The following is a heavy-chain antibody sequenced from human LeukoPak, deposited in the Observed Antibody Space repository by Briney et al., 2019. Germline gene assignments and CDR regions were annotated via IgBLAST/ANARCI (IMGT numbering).Heavy chain of an antibody. D-gene: IGHD6-19*01. CDR1: GYTFTSYY. CDR3: ARGILVQYSSGWYSDY. Sequence: ASVKVSCKASGYTFTSYYMHWVRQAPGQGLEWMGIINPSGGSTSYAQKFQGRVTMTRDMSTSTVYMELSSLRSEDTAVYYCARGILVQYSSGWYSDYWGQGTLVTVSS. CDR2: INPSGGST. V-gene: IGHV1-46*01. J-gene: IGHJ4*02.